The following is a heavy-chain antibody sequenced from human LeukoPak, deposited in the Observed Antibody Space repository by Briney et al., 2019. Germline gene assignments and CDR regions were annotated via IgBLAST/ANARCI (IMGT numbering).Heavy chain of an antibody. D-gene: IGHD6-19*01. CDR2: INHTGST. J-gene: IGHJ4*02. V-gene: IGHV4-34*01. CDR1: GGSFSGYY. CDR3: ASLVGSGWYIDY. Sequence: PSETLSLTCAVYGGSFSGYYWNWIRQPPGKGLEWIGEINHTGSTNCNPSLKSRVTISVDTSKNQFSLKLSSVTAADTAVYYCASLVGSGWYIDYWGQGTLVTVSS.